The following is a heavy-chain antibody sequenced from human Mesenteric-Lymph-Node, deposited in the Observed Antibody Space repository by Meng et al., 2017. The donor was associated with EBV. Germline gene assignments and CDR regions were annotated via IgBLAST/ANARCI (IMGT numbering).Heavy chain of an antibody. CDR3: ARVMDGDYFLFDY. CDR1: GFAVSSNY. Sequence: QLLGSGGAFIKPGGSLKPSCAASGFAVSSNYMSWVRQAPGKGLEWVSVIYSGGSTYYADSVKGRFTISRDNSKNTLFLQMNSLRAEDTAVYYCARVMDGDYFLFDYWGQGNLVTASS. D-gene: IGHD4-17*01. V-gene: IGHV3-53*01. J-gene: IGHJ4*02. CDR2: IYSGGST.